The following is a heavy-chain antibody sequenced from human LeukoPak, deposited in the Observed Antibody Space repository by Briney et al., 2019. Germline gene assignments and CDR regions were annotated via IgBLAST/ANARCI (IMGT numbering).Heavy chain of an antibody. Sequence: APVKVSCKASGYTFTTYYMHWGRQAPGQGLEWMGIINPSGGSTTYAQKFQGRVTMTRDTSTSTVYMDLSSLRSEDTAVYYCARQKVEWELLPWSAFDIWGQGTMVTVS. CDR2: INPSGGST. CDR3: ARQKVEWELLPWSAFDI. J-gene: IGHJ3*02. CDR1: GYTFTTYY. V-gene: IGHV1-46*01. D-gene: IGHD1-26*01.